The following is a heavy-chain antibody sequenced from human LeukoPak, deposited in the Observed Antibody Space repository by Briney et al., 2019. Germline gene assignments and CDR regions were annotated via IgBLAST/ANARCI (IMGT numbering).Heavy chain of an antibody. CDR2: IYYSGST. CDR1: GGSISSSSYY. J-gene: IGHJ4*02. D-gene: IGHD1-26*01. Sequence: SETLSLTCTVSGGSISSSSYYWGWIRQPPGKGLEWIGSIYYSGSTYYHPSLKRRATISVDTSKNQFSLQLSSVTAADTAVYYCARELNGGSDFDYWGQGTLVTVSS. CDR3: ARELNGGSDFDY. V-gene: IGHV4-39*07.